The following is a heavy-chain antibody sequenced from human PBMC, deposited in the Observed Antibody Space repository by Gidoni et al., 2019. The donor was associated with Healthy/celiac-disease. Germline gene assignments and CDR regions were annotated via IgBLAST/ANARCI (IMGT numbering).Heavy chain of an antibody. Sequence: QVQLQQWGAGLLKPSEPLSLTCAVYGGSFSGYYWSWIRQPPGKGLEWIGEINHSGSTNYNPALKSRGTRSVDTSKNQFSRKLSSVTDADTAVYYWARESYGYGYRDYWGQGTLVTVAS. CDR1: GGSFSGYY. J-gene: IGHJ4*02. CDR2: INHSGST. D-gene: IGHD5-18*01. CDR3: ARESYGYGYRDY. V-gene: IGHV4-34*01.